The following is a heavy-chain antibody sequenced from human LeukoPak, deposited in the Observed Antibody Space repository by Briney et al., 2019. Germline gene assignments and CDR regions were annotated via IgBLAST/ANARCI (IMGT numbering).Heavy chain of an antibody. CDR2: ISSSSSYI. J-gene: IGHJ1*01. CDR1: GFTFSSYS. D-gene: IGHD2-21*02. Sequence: PGGSLRLSCAASGFTFSSYSMNWVRQAPGKGLEWVSSISSSSSYIYYADSVKGRTTISRDNAKNSLYLQMNSLRAEDTAVYYCARDSGPLAYCGGDCYSDAEYFQHWGQGTLVTVSS. CDR3: ARDSGPLAYCGGDCYSDAEYFQH. V-gene: IGHV3-21*01.